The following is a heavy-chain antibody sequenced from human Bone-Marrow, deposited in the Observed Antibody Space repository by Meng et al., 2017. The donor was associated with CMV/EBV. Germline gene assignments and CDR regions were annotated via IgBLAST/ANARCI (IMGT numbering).Heavy chain of an antibody. D-gene: IGHD6-6*01. J-gene: IGHJ4*02. CDR2: IYPGDSDT. V-gene: IGHV5-51*01. CDR3: ARHREDSSSLRVDY. Sequence: GGSLRLSCKGSGYRFTSYWIGWVRQMPGKGLEWMGIIYPGDSDTRYSPSLQGQVTISADKSISTAYLQWSSLKASDTAMYYCARHREDSSSLRVDYWGQGTLVTVSS. CDR1: GYRFTSYW.